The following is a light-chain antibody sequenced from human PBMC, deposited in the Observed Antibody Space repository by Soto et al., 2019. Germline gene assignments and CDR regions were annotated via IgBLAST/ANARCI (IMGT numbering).Light chain of an antibody. J-gene: IGKJ4*01. CDR3: QQYGSAPFT. CDR2: GAS. Sequence: EIVLTQSPGTLSLSPGERATLSCGASQSVRNYLAWYQQKPGQAPRLLIHGASTRATGIPARFSGSGSGTDFTLTISRLEPEDFAVYYCQQYGSAPFTFGGGTKVDIK. CDR1: QSVRNY. V-gene: IGKV3-20*01.